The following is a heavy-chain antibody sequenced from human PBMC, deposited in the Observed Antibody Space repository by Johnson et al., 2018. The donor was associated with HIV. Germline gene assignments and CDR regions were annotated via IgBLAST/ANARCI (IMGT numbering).Heavy chain of an antibody. CDR3: AKYHDYYDSSGSAFDI. Sequence: VQLVESGGGVVQPGGSLRLSCAASGFTVSSNYMSWVRQAPGKGLEWVSVIYSGGSTYYADSVKGRFTISRDNSKNTLYLQMNSLRAEDTAVYYCAKYHDYYDSSGSAFDIWGQGTMVTVSS. J-gene: IGHJ3*02. D-gene: IGHD3-22*01. CDR2: IYSGGST. CDR1: GFTVSSNY. V-gene: IGHV3-66*01.